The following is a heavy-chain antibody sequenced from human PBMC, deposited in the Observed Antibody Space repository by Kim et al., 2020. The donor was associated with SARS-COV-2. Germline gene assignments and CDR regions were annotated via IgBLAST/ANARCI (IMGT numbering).Heavy chain of an antibody. CDR2: IRSKANSYAT. CDR3: TRLISYSRLDYFDY. V-gene: IGHV3-73*01. J-gene: IGHJ4*02. Sequence: GGSLRLSCAASGFTSSGSAMHWVRQASGKGLEWVGRIRSKANSYATAYAASVKGRFTISRDDSKNTAYLQMNSLKTEDTAVYYCTRLISYSRLDYFDYWGQGTLVTVSS. D-gene: IGHD2-15*01. CDR1: GFTSSGSA.